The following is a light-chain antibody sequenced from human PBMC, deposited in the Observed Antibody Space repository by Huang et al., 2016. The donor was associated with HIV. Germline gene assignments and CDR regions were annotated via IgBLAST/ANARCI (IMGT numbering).Light chain of an antibody. CDR3: QQYNSWPPLT. J-gene: IGKJ4*01. V-gene: IGKV3-15*01. CDR2: GAS. Sequence: EIVMTQSPVPLSVSPGECAALSGRGSASVSSNLAWYQQQPGQAPRLLIYGASTRATCVPARFSGSGSGTEFTLTINGLQSEDFAVYYCQQYNSWPPLTCGGGTKVEIK. CDR1: ASVSSN.